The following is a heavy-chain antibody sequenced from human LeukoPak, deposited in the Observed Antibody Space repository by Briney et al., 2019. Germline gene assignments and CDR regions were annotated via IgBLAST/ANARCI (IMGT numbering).Heavy chain of an antibody. CDR2: IRYDGSNK. Sequence: GGSLRLSCAASGFTFSSYGMHWVRQAPGKGLEWVAFIRYDGSNKYYADSVKGRFTISRDNSKNTLYLQMNSLRAEDTAVYYCAKTLTGYSSSWYSVGDYWGQGTLVTVSS. CDR1: GFTFSSYG. CDR3: AKTLTGYSSSWYSVGDY. V-gene: IGHV3-30*02. J-gene: IGHJ4*02. D-gene: IGHD6-13*01.